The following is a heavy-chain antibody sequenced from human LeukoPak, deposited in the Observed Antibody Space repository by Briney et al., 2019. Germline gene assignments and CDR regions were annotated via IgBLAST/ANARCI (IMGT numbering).Heavy chain of an antibody. V-gene: IGHV3-30*18. CDR3: AKASKGYQAAFDY. CDR2: MSYDGINK. D-gene: IGHD2-2*01. Sequence: GGSLRLSCAASGFPFTNYGMHWVRQAPGKGLEWVAFMSYDGINKYYADSVKGRFTISRDVSKNTLYLQMNTLRVEDTAVYYCAKASKGYQAAFDYWGQGTLVTVSS. J-gene: IGHJ4*02. CDR1: GFPFTNYG.